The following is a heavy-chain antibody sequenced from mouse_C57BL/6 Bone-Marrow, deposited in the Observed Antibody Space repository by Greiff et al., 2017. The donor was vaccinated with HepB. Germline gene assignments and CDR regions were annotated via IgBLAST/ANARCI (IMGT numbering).Heavy chain of an antibody. V-gene: IGHV1-55*01. Sequence: QVQLKQPGAELVKPGASVKMSCKASGYTFTSYWITWVKQRPGQGLEWIGDIYPGSGSTNYNEKFKSKATLTVDTSSSTAYMQLSSLTSEDSAVYYCARRSLLSRAMDYWGQGTSVTGSS. CDR2: IYPGSGST. J-gene: IGHJ4*01. CDR1: GYTFTSYW. D-gene: IGHD2-1*01. CDR3: ARRSLLSRAMDY.